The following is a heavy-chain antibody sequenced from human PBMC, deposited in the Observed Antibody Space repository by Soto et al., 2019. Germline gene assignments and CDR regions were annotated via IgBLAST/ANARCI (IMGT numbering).Heavy chain of an antibody. D-gene: IGHD2-21*01. CDR2: IRATGGQT. Sequence: EVQLLESGGAMVQPGGSLRLSCAASGFTFRNFVMSWVRQAPGKGLEWVSAIRATGGQTFYADSVKGRFTISRDNSENMLYLQINSLRDEDTALYFCAQDRGWGVVSPSHDYWGQGTLVTVSS. J-gene: IGHJ4*02. CDR3: AQDRGWGVVSPSHDY. V-gene: IGHV3-23*01. CDR1: GFTFRNFV.